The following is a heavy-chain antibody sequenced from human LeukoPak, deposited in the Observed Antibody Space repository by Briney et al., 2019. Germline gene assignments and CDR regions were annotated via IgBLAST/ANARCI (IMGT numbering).Heavy chain of an antibody. CDR1: GGSFSGYY. V-gene: IGHV4-34*01. J-gene: IGHJ4*02. CDR2: INHSGST. D-gene: IGHD5-18*01. Sequence: PSETLSLTCAVYGGSFSGYYWSWIRQPPGKGLEWIGEINHSGSTNYNPSLKSRVTISVDTSKNQFSLKLSSVTAADTAVYYCARVTGSAMARFDYRGQGTLVTVSS. CDR3: ARVTGSAMARFDY.